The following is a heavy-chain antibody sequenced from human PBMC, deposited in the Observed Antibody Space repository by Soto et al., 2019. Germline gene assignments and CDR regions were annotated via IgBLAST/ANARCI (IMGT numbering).Heavy chain of an antibody. CDR2: ISSSSTYI. Sequence: EVQLVESGGGLVKPGESLRLSCAASGFALSSYSMNWVRQAPGKGLEWISSISSSSTYIFYADSVKGRFTISRDNAKNSLYLQVSSLRDEDTAVYYCARGDLLRGVNPRLDYWGQGSLVTVSS. V-gene: IGHV3-21*01. D-gene: IGHD3-10*01. CDR3: ARGDLLRGVNPRLDY. J-gene: IGHJ4*02. CDR1: GFALSSYS.